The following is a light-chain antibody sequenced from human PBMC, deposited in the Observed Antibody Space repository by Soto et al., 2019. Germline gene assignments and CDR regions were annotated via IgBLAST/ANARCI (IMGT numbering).Light chain of an antibody. CDR2: DAS. Sequence: EIVLTQSPATLSLSPGESATLSCRASQSVSIYLAWYQQKPGQAPRLLIFDASNRATGIPARFSGSGSGTDFTLTISSLEPEEFAFYYCQQRNSWPLTVGGGTKVDIK. CDR3: QQRNSWPLT. CDR1: QSVSIY. V-gene: IGKV3-11*01. J-gene: IGKJ4*01.